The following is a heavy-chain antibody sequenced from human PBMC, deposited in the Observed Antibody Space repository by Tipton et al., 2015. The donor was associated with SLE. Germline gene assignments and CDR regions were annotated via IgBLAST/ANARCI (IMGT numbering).Heavy chain of an antibody. CDR1: GGSISSYY. J-gene: IGHJ4*02. Sequence: TLSLTCTVSGGSISSYYWSWIRQPPGKGLEWIGYIYYSGSTYYNPSLKSRVTISVDTSKNQFSLKLSSVTAADTAVYYCATPGAAAGYFDYWGQGTLVTVSS. V-gene: IGHV4-59*04. CDR2: IYYSGST. CDR3: ATPGAAAGYFDY. D-gene: IGHD6-13*01.